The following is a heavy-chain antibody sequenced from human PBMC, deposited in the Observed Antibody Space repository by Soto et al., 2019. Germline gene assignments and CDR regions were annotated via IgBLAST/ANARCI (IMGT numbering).Heavy chain of an antibody. D-gene: IGHD1-1*01. Sequence: PSETLSLTCTVSDGSINSYFWSWIRQPPGKGLEWIGYIHYSGSSNYNPSLKSRVTMSVDSSKNQFSLELSSLTAADTAVYYCARVNQLAPKRNAFDIWGQGTKVTVS. V-gene: IGHV4-59*01. CDR2: IHYSGSS. J-gene: IGHJ3*02. CDR1: DGSINSYF. CDR3: ARVNQLAPKRNAFDI.